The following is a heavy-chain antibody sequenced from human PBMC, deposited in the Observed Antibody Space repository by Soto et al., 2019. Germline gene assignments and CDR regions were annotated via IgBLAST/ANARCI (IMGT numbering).Heavy chain of an antibody. Sequence: GSLRLSCAASGFTFSSYSMNWVRQAPGKGLEWVSYIRSTSSHRYYADSVKGRFTISRDNAKKSLYLQMNSLRAEDTAVYYCAREGPYYDSSGSFDYWGQGTLVTVSS. D-gene: IGHD3-22*01. J-gene: IGHJ4*02. CDR1: GFTFSSYS. V-gene: IGHV3-21*01. CDR3: AREGPYYDSSGSFDY. CDR2: IRSTSSHR.